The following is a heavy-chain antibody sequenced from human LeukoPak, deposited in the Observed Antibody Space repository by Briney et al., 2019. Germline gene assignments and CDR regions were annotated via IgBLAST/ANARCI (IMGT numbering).Heavy chain of an antibody. CDR3: AKENRERDFDY. CDR2: INSDGSST. Sequence: GGSLRLSCAASGFTFSSYRMYWVRQAPGKGLVWVSRINSDGSSTTYADSVKGRFTISRDNSKNTLYLQVNSLRAEDTAVYYCAKENRERDFDYWGQGTLVTVSS. D-gene: IGHD5-24*01. J-gene: IGHJ4*02. CDR1: GFTFSSYR. V-gene: IGHV3-74*01.